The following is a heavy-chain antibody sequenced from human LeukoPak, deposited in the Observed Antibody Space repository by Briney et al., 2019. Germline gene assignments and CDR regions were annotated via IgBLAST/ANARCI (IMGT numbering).Heavy chain of an antibody. Sequence: ASVKVSCKASGYTFTTYYMHWVRQAPGQGLEWMGIINPSGGSTRFAQKFQGRVAMTRDTSTSTVYMEVSSLRSDDTAVYYCARDLGAAAGSGVDYWGQGTLVTVSS. CDR1: GYTFTTYY. CDR3: ARDLGAAAGSGVDY. J-gene: IGHJ4*02. CDR2: INPSGGST. V-gene: IGHV1-46*01. D-gene: IGHD6-13*01.